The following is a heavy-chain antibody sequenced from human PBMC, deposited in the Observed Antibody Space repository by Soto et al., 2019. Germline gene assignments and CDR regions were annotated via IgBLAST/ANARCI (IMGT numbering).Heavy chain of an antibody. CDR3: ARERSAAGTGWFDP. CDR2: MNPNSGNT. D-gene: IGHD6-13*01. Sequence: QVQLVQSGAEVKKPGASVKVSCKASGYTFTSYDINWVRQATGQGLEWMGWMNPNSGNTGYAQKFQGRVTMTRNTSISTVYMDLSSLRSDDTAVYYCARERSAAGTGWFDPWGQGTLVTFSS. V-gene: IGHV1-8*01. J-gene: IGHJ5*02. CDR1: GYTFTSYD.